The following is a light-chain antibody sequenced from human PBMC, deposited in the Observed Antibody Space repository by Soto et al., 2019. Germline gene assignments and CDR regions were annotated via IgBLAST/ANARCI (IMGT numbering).Light chain of an antibody. CDR1: SSNIGKNY. CDR3: GTWGSSLSAVV. V-gene: IGLV1-51*01. Sequence: QSVLTQPPSVSAAPGQKVTISCSGSSSNIGKNYVSWYQQLPGTAPRLLIYDTNKRPSGIPDRFSGSKSGTSATLGITGLQAGDEADYYCGTWGSSLSAVVFGGGTKVTVL. CDR2: DTN. J-gene: IGLJ2*01.